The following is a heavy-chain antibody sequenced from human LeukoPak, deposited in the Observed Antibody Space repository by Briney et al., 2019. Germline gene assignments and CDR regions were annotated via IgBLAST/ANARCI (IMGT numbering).Heavy chain of an antibody. J-gene: IGHJ4*02. D-gene: IGHD3-22*01. V-gene: IGHV1-18*01. CDR3: ARFVEQPPPSLGLYYFDY. CDR2: ISAYNGNT. CDR1: GYTFTSYG. Sequence: ASVKVSCKASGYTFTSYGISWVRQAPGQGLGRMGWISAYNGNTNYAQKLQGRVTMTTDTSTSTAYMELRSLRSDDTAVYYCARFVEQPPPSLGLYYFDYWGQGTLVTVSS.